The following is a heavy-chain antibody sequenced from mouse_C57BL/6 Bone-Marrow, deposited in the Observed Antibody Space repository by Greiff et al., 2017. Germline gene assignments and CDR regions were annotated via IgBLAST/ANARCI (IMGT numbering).Heavy chain of an antibody. V-gene: IGHV1-81*01. CDR3: ASPHYSHYAMDY. D-gene: IGHD1-1*01. J-gene: IGHJ4*01. CDR2: IYPRSGNT. Sequence: VQLQQSGAELVRPGASVKLSCKASGYTFTSYGISWVKQRTGQGLEWIGEIYPRSGNTYYNEKFKGKATLTADKSSSTAYMELRSLTSEDSAVYFCASPHYSHYAMDYWGQGTSVTVSS. CDR1: GYTFTSYG.